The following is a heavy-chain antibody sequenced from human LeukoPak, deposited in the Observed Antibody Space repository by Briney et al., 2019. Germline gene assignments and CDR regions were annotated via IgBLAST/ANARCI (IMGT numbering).Heavy chain of an antibody. CDR1: GGSISSYY. CDR3: ARHVKGATNAFEI. V-gene: IGHV4-59*08. Sequence: PSETLSLTCTVSGGSISSYYWSWVRQPPGKGLEWIGHIYYSGSTSYNPSLKSRVTTLVDTSKNQFSLELSSVTAADTAVYYFARHVKGATNAFEIWGQGTMVTVSS. CDR2: IYYSGST. J-gene: IGHJ3*02. D-gene: IGHD1-26*01.